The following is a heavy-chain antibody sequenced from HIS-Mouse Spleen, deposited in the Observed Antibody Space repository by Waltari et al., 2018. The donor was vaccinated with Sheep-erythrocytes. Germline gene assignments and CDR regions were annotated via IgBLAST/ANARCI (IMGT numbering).Heavy chain of an antibody. J-gene: IGHJ4*02. D-gene: IGHD1-26*01. CDR2: ISSSSSYI. Sequence: EVQLVESGGGLVKPGGSLRLSCAASGFTFSSYSMNWVRQAPGKGLEGVSYISSSSSYIYYADSVKGRFTISRDNAKNSLYLQMNSLRAEDTAVYYCARVASGATFDYWGQGTLVTVSS. CDR1: GFTFSSYS. V-gene: IGHV3-21*01. CDR3: ARVASGATFDY.